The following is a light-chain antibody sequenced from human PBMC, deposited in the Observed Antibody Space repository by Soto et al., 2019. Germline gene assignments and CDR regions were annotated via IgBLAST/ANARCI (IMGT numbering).Light chain of an antibody. CDR1: QSVGDN. CDR2: GAS. J-gene: IGKJ5*01. Sequence: VMTQSPATLSVSPGERVTLSCRSSQSVGDNLAWFQQKPGQGPRLLIYGASTRATGIPVRFSGSGSETDFTLTISSLRSEDSAVYRCQQYNNWPITFGQGIRLEI. V-gene: IGKV3-15*01. CDR3: QQYNNWPIT.